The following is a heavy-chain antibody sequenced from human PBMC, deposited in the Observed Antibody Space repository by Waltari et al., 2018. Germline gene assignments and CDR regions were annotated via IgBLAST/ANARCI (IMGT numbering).Heavy chain of an antibody. V-gene: IGHV4-39*01. Sequence: HLQESGPGLVKPSETLSLTCAVSGGSIRSTSYYWGWIRQPPRKGLEWIGNIYYGVSTYYNPSLKSRVTMSAETSKNQFSLKLSSVTAADTAVYYCARHGGDRWLYNSRTPTHIDYWGQGILVTVSS. CDR2: IYYGVST. CDR3: ARHGGDRWLYNSRTPTHIDY. D-gene: IGHD3-22*01. CDR1: GGSIRSTSYY. J-gene: IGHJ4*02.